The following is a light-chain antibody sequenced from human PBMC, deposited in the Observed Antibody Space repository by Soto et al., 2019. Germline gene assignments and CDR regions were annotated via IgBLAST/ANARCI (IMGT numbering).Light chain of an antibody. J-gene: IGKJ2*01. V-gene: IGKV3D-20*02. CDR2: GAS. CDR3: QHRADWPRGS. CDR1: QSISSKS. Sequence: EVVLTQSPGTLSLSPGERATLSCRASQSISSKSLAWYQQKLGQAPRLLIYGASSRATDIPDRFSGSGSGTDFTLTISRLEPEDFAVFYCQHRADWPRGSFGQGTKLEIK.